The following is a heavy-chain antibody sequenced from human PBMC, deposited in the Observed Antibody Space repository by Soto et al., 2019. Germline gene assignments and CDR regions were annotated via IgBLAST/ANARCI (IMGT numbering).Heavy chain of an antibody. CDR3: ARGRDYYGSGSYNDY. CDR2: IYYSGST. J-gene: IGHJ4*02. V-gene: IGHV4-61*08. Sequence: SETLSLTCAVSGGSISSGGYYWSWIRQPPGKGLEWIGYIYYSGSTNYNPSLKSRVTISVDTSKNQFSLKLSSVTAADTAVYYCARGRDYYGSGSYNDYWGQGTLVTVSS. CDR1: GGSISSGGYY. D-gene: IGHD3-10*01.